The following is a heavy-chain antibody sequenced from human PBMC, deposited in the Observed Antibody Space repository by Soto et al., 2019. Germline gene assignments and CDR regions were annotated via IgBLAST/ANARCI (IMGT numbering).Heavy chain of an antibody. CDR3: ARGSSGWHQYPLDG. J-gene: IGHJ6*02. D-gene: IGHD6-6*01. V-gene: IGHV1-18*01. CDR1: GYTFDSFG. Sequence: QVQLVQSGGDVQRPGASVKVSCKGSGYTFDSFGISWVRQAPGQGLEWMGWISTYSGNTNYAEKFQGRVVLTSDTSTKPAYMELRSLTYDGTGVYFRARGSSGWHQYPLDGWGQGTTVSVSS. CDR2: ISTYSGNT.